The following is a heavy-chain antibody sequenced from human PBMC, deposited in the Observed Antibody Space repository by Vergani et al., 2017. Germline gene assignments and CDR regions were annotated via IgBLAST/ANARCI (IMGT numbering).Heavy chain of an antibody. CDR3: GRVADFYGLGSRLLDL. CDR2: MYHSGST. CDR1: GGPTSGYY. V-gene: IGHV4-59*01. Sequence: QVRLQESGPGLVKPSETLSLTCSVPGGPTSGYYWSWIRQPPGQELEWIGYMYHSGSTNSNPSLETRVTISGDTSKNQFSLKLNSVTAADTAVYYCGRVADFYGLGSRLLDLWWQGILVTVSS. D-gene: IGHD3-10*01. J-gene: IGHJ5*02.